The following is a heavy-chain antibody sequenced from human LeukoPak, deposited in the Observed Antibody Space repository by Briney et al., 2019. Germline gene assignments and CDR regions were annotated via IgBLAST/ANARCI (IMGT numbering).Heavy chain of an antibody. CDR3: AKDRTYSAYAALDY. D-gene: IGHD5-12*01. CDR2: ISWNSGSA. J-gene: IGHJ4*02. Sequence: GGSLRLSCAASGFTFDDYSMHWVRQAPGKGLEWVSGISWNSGSAGYADSVRGRFTISRDSAKNSLYLQMNSLRTEDTALYYCAKDRTYSAYAALDYWGQGTLVTVSS. V-gene: IGHV3-9*01. CDR1: GFTFDDYS.